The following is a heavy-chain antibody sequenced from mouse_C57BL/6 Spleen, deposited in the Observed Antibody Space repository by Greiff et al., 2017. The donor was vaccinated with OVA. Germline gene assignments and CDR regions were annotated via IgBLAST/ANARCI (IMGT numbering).Heavy chain of an antibody. Sequence: QVQLQQSGAELVKPGASVKLSCKASGYTFTSYWMHWVKQRPGQGLEWIGMIHPNSGSTNYNEKFKSKATLTVDKSSSTAYMQHSSLTSEDAAVYYCARESSGYGDWGQGTTLTVSS. J-gene: IGHJ2*01. D-gene: IGHD3-2*02. CDR1: GYTFTSYW. CDR3: ARESSGYGD. CDR2: IHPNSGST. V-gene: IGHV1-64*01.